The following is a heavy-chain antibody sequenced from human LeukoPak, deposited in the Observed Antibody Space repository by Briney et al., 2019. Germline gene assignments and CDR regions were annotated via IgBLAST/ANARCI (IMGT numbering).Heavy chain of an antibody. D-gene: IGHD3-10*01. CDR1: GGSFSGYY. V-gene: IGHV4-34*01. CDR3: ARVQGMAAPRGWDY. J-gene: IGHJ4*02. CDR2: INHSGST. Sequence: SETLSLTCAVYGGSFSGYYWSWIRQPPGKGLEWIGEINHSGSTNYNPSLKSRVTISVDTSKNQFSLKLSSVTAADTAVYYCARVQGMAAPRGWDYWGQGTLVTVSS.